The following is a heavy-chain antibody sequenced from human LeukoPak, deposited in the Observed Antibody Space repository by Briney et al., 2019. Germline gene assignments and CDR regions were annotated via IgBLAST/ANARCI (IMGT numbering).Heavy chain of an antibody. CDR3: ASSTQYYYDSSGYFRDLYYFDY. Sequence: GGSLRLSCAASGFTFSDFWMSWVRQAPGKGLEWVSSISSSSSYIYYADSVKGRFTISRDNAKNSLYLQMNSLRAEDTAVYYCASSTQYYYDSSGYFRDLYYFDYWGQGTLVTVSS. J-gene: IGHJ4*02. CDR2: ISSSSSYI. D-gene: IGHD3-22*01. V-gene: IGHV3-21*01. CDR1: GFTFSDFW.